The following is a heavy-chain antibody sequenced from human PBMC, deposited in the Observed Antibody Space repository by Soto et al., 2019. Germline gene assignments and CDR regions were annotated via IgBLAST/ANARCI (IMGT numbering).Heavy chain of an antibody. J-gene: IGHJ5*02. V-gene: IGHV4-34*01. CDR1: GGSFSGYY. D-gene: IGHD6-6*01. Sequence: SETLSLTCAVYGGSFSGYYWSWIRQPPGKGLEWIGEINHSGSTNYNPSLKSRVTISVDTSKNQFSLKLSSVTAADTAVYYCARSSSSDNWFDPWGQGTLVTVSS. CDR2: INHSGST. CDR3: ARSSSSDNWFDP.